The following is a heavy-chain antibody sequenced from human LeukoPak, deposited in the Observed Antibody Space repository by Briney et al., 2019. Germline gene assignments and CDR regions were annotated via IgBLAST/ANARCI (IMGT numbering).Heavy chain of an antibody. CDR2: IYHSGST. Sequence: PSGTLSLTCAVSGGSISSSNWWSWVRQPPGKGLEWIGEIYHSGSTNYNPSLKSRVTISVDKSKNQFSLKLSSVTAADTAVYYCARAALKNNYYDSSPFDYWGQGTLVTVSS. CDR3: ARAALKNNYYDSSPFDY. V-gene: IGHV4-4*02. J-gene: IGHJ4*02. D-gene: IGHD3-22*01. CDR1: GGSISSSNW.